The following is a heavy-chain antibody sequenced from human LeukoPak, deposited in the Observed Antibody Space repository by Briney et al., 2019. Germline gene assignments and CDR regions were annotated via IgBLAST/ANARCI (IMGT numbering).Heavy chain of an antibody. J-gene: IGHJ6*02. Sequence: GASVKVSCKASGGTFSSYAISWVRQAPGQGPEWMGRIIPILGIANYAQKFQGRVTITADKSTSTAYMELSSLRSEDTAVYYCARSITIYFGMDVWGQGTTVTVSS. CDR3: ARSITIYFGMDV. CDR1: GGTFSSYA. D-gene: IGHD3-3*01. V-gene: IGHV1-69*04. CDR2: IIPILGIA.